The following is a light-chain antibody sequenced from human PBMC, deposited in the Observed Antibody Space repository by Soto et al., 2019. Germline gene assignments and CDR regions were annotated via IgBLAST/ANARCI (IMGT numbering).Light chain of an antibody. CDR2: DNA. Sequence: QSVITRPPSLSGSPGQRVTIFCTGSSSNIGAGYAVHWYQQLPGTGPKLLIYDNAIRPSGVPDRFSGSRSGTSASLAITGLQAEDEADYYCQSHDNSLSGFYVFGTGTKVTVL. CDR3: QSHDNSLSGFYV. CDR1: SSNIGAGYA. J-gene: IGLJ1*01. V-gene: IGLV1-40*01.